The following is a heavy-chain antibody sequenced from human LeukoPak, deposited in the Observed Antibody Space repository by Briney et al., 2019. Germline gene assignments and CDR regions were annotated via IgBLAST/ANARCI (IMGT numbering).Heavy chain of an antibody. Sequence: ASVKVSCKASGYTFTGYCMHWARQAPGQGLEWMGIINPSGGSTSYAQKFQGRVTMTRDMSTSTVYMELSSLRSEDTAVYYCARGFEGIAAAGHFWGQGTLVTVSS. D-gene: IGHD6-13*01. CDR3: ARGFEGIAAAGHF. V-gene: IGHV1-46*01. CDR2: INPSGGST. CDR1: GYTFTGYC. J-gene: IGHJ4*02.